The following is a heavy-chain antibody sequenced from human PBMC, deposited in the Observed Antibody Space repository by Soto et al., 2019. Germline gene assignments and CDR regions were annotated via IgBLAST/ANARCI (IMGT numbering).Heavy chain of an antibody. CDR1: GYTFTGYY. Sequence: ASVKVSCKASGYTFTGYYMHWVRQAPGQGLEWMGWINPNSGGTNYAQKFQGRVTMTRDTSISTAYMELGRLRSDDTAVYYCARVYRDLDYYGMDVWGQGTTVTVSS. V-gene: IGHV1-2*02. CDR2: INPNSGGT. J-gene: IGHJ6*02. CDR3: ARVYRDLDYYGMDV. D-gene: IGHD1-26*01.